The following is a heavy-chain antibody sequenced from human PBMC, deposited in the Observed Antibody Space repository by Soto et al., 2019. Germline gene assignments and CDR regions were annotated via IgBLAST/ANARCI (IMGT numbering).Heavy chain of an antibody. D-gene: IGHD1-26*01. Sequence: GGSLRLSCAASGFTFSSYGMHWVRQAPGKGLEWVAVIWYDGSNKYYADSVKGRFTISRDNSKNTLYLQMNSLRAEDTAVYYCHAPMGVYYYYGMDVWGQGTTVTVSS. V-gene: IGHV3-33*01. J-gene: IGHJ6*02. CDR2: IWYDGSNK. CDR1: GFTFSSYG. CDR3: HAPMGVYYYYGMDV.